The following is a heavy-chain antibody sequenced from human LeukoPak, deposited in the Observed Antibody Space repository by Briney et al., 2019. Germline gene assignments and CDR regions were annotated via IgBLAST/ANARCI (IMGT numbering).Heavy chain of an antibody. CDR3: AREVVDYNARHQYYYFYMDI. CDR1: GYSLTTNYS. D-gene: IGHD4-11*01. V-gene: IGHV4-38-2*02. Sequence: SETLSLTCSVSGYSLTTNYSWGWIRQPPGQGLEWIGSVHHRGRTFYNPSLKSRLTISLETSKNHFSLKLSAVTAADTAVYYCAREVVDYNARHQYYYFYMDIWGKGTTVTISS. J-gene: IGHJ6*03. CDR2: VHHRGRT.